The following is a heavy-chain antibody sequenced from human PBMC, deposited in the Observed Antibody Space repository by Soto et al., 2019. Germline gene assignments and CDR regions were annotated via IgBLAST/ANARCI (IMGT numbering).Heavy chain of an antibody. CDR1: GGSISSGGYY. V-gene: IGHV4-31*03. J-gene: IGHJ4*02. CDR3: ATAMGGHEASRYYFDY. Sequence: QVQLQESGPGLVKPSQTLSLTCTVSGGSISSGGYYWSWIRQHPGKGLEWIGYIYYSGSTYYNPSLKSRVTISXXTXKXXFSLKLSSVTAADTAVYYCATAMGGHEASRYYFDYWGQGTLVTVSS. CDR2: IYYSGST. D-gene: IGHD6-13*01.